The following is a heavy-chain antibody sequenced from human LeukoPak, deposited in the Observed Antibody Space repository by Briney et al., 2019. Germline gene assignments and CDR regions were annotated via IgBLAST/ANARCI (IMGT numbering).Heavy chain of an antibody. V-gene: IGHV4-59*01. CDR2: IYYSGST. CDR3: ARHFRRHSSGCEFDP. CDR1: GGSISSYY. D-gene: IGHD6-19*01. J-gene: IGHJ5*02. Sequence: SETLSLTCTVSGGSISSYYWSWIRQPPGKGLEWIGYIYYSGSTNYNPSLKSRVTISVDTSKNQFSLKLSSVTAADTAVYYCARHFRRHSSGCEFDPWGQGTLVTVSS.